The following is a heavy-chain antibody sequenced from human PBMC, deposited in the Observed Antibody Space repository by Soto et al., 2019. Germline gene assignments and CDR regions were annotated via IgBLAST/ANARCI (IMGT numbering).Heavy chain of an antibody. CDR2: IVPLFRTT. Sequence: QVQLVQSGAEAKKPGSSVKVSCKTSGGTFSSYAISWVRQAPGQGLEWMGGIVPLFRTTNYAQKLQGRVTITADTSTDTVYMEMSGLRSGDTAVYYCARGGYSSTWSNLLDRSGLDVWGQGTTVTVSS. J-gene: IGHJ6*02. CDR1: GGTFSSYA. CDR3: ARGGYSSTWSNLLDRSGLDV. D-gene: IGHD6-13*01. V-gene: IGHV1-69*06.